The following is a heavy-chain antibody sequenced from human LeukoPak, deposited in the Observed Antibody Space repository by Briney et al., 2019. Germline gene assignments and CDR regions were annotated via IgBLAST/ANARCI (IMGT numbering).Heavy chain of an antibody. CDR3: AKGVTYYYGMDV. Sequence: GRSLRLSCAASGFTFSSYGMHWVRQAPGKGLEWVAVISYDGSNKYYADSVKGRFTISRDNSKNTLYLQMNSLRAEDTAVYYCAKGVTYYYGMDVWGKGTTVTVSS. CDR1: GFTFSSYG. J-gene: IGHJ6*04. V-gene: IGHV3-30*18. CDR2: ISYDGSNK. D-gene: IGHD3-16*02.